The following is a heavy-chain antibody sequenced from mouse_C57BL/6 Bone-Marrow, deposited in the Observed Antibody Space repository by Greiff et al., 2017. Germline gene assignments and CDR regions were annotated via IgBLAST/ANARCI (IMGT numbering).Heavy chain of an antibody. J-gene: IGHJ4*01. V-gene: IGHV1-5*01. D-gene: IGHD2-1*01. CDR3: TTLYHEAMDY. CDR1: GYTFTSYW. CDR2: IYPGNSDT. Sequence: VQLQQSGTVLARPGASVKMSCKTSGYTFTSYWMHWVKQRPGQGLEWIGAIYPGNSDTSYNQKFKGKAKLTAVTSASTAYMKLSSLTDEDAAVYYCTTLYHEAMDYWGQGTSVTVSA.